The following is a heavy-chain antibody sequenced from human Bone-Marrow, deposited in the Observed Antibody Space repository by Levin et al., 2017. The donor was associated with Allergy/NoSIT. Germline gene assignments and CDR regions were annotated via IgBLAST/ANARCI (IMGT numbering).Heavy chain of an antibody. Sequence: GGSLRLSCAASGFTFSSYSMNWVRQAPGKGLEWVSSISSSSSYIYYADSVKGRFTISRDNAKNSLYLQMNSLRAEDTAVYYCARDRSASGEYYFDYWGQGTLVTVSS. CDR2: ISSSSSYI. V-gene: IGHV3-21*01. D-gene: IGHD3-10*01. J-gene: IGHJ4*02. CDR1: GFTFSSYS. CDR3: ARDRSASGEYYFDY.